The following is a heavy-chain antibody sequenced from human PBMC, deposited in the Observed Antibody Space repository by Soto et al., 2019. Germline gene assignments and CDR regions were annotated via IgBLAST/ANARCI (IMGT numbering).Heavy chain of an antibody. D-gene: IGHD3-16*01. CDR2: ITWHSGTI. V-gene: IGHV3-9*01. J-gene: IGHJ6*03. CDR1: GFTFDQYT. CDR3: AKEMITFGDFNYYYMDV. Sequence: EVQLVESGGGLVQPGRSLRRACAASGFTFDQYTMHWVRQAPGKGLEWVSSITWHSGTIGYADSVKGRFTISRDNAKYSLYLQMNSLRGEDTALYYCAKEMITFGDFNYYYMDVWGNGTTVTVSS.